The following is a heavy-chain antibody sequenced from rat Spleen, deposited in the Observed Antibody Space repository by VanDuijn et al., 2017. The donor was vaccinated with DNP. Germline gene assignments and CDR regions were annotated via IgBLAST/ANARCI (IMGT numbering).Heavy chain of an antibody. CDR3: AIYYYSGDNWFGY. CDR2: IRYDGGST. Sequence: EVQLVESGGGSVQPGGSLKLSCAASGFTFSDYYMAWVRQAPTKGLEWVAYIRYDGGSTYYGDSVKGRFTISRDNSKNTLYLQLNSLRSEDTATYYCAIYYYSGDNWFGYWGQGTLVTVSS. D-gene: IGHD1-1*01. J-gene: IGHJ3*01. CDR1: GFTFSDYY. V-gene: IGHV5-20*01.